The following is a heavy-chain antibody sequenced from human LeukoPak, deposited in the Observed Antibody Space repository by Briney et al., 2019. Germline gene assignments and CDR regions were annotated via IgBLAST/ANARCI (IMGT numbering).Heavy chain of an antibody. J-gene: IGHJ4*02. CDR1: GGSINSYY. Sequence: SETLSLTCTVSGGSINSYYWSWIRQPPGKGLEWIGNFYYSGSTNYTPSLKGRVTISVDTSKNQFSLKLSSVTAADTAVYYCVGGTFTYYYFDYWGQGTLVTFSS. CDR3: VGGTFTYYYFDY. V-gene: IGHV4-59*01. D-gene: IGHD1/OR15-1a*01. CDR2: FYYSGST.